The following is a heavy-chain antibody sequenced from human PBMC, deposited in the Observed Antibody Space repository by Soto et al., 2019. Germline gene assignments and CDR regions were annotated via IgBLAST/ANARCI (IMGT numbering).Heavy chain of an antibody. V-gene: IGHV1-69*01. D-gene: IGHD3-22*01. J-gene: IGHJ3*02. CDR3: ASSYSYDSSGYYVVSFDI. Sequence: QVQLVQSGAEVKKPGSSVKVSCKASGGTLSSYALSWVRQAPGQGLEWMGWIIPIFGTANYAQRFQGRVTVTADESTSTAYMELSSLRSEDTAVYYCASSYSYDSSGYYVVSFDIWGQGTMVTVSS. CDR1: GGTLSSYA. CDR2: IIPIFGTA.